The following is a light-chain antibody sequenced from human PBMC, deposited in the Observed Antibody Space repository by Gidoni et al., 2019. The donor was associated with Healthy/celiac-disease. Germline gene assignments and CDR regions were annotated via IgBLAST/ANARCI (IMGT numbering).Light chain of an antibody. Sequence: DIVMTQSPDSLAVSLGERATINCQSSQSVLYSSNNKNYLAWYQQKPGQPPKLLIYWASTRESGVPDRFSGSGSGTDFTLTISSLQAEDGAVYYCQQYYSTPTFGQGTKVEIK. V-gene: IGKV4-1*01. J-gene: IGKJ1*01. CDR3: QQYYSTPT. CDR2: WAS. CDR1: QSVLYSSNNKNY.